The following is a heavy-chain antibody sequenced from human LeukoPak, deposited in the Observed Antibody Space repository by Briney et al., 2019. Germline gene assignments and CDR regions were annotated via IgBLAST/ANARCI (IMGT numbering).Heavy chain of an antibody. V-gene: IGHV3-23*01. Sequence: GGSLRLSCAASGFTFSSYSMNWVRQAPGKGLEWVSAISGSGGSTYYADSVKGRFTISRDNSKNTLYLQMNSLRAEDTAVYYCAKVPADSSRWYSCFDYWGQGTLVTVSS. J-gene: IGHJ4*02. D-gene: IGHD6-13*01. CDR2: ISGSGGST. CDR1: GFTFSSYS. CDR3: AKVPADSSRWYSCFDY.